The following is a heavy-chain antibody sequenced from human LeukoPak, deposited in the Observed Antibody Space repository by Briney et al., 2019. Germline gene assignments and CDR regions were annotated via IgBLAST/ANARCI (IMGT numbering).Heavy chain of an antibody. D-gene: IGHD6-19*01. CDR3: ARDHLYSSGWFDY. CDR2: IYYSGST. J-gene: IGHJ4*02. V-gene: IGHV4-59*12. CDR1: GGGISSYY. Sequence: SETLSLTCTVSGGGISSYYWSWLRQPPPPGLDRIGYIYYSGSTNYNPSLKSRVTMSVDTSKSQFSLKLSSVTAADTAIYYCARDHLYSSGWFDYWGQGTLVTVSS.